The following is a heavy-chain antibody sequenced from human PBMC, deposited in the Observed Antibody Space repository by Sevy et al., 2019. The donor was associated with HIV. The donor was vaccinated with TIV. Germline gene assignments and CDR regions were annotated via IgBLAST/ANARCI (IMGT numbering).Heavy chain of an antibody. CDR2: FSRRRNL. CDR1: GFTFSNYA. Sequence: GGSLRLSCAAAGFTFSNYAMNWVRQAPGKGLEWVSSFSRRRNLYYADSVKGRFTIARANAKNSLYLQMNSLGAEETAVDYGARGSGEFRDYWGQGTLVTVSS. J-gene: IGHJ4*02. D-gene: IGHD3-10*01. CDR3: ARGSGEFRDY. V-gene: IGHV3-21*01.